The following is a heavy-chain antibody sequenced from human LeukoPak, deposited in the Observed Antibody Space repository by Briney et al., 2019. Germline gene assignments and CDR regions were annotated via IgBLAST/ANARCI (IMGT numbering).Heavy chain of an antibody. CDR3: ARVAYDSSGYYGD. CDR2: IYTGGST. J-gene: IGHJ4*02. CDR1: GFTFSSYG. V-gene: IGHV3-66*01. D-gene: IGHD3-22*01. Sequence: GGSLRLSCAASGFTFSSYGMHWVRQAPGKGLEWVSAIYTGGSTYYAGSVKGRFTISRDNSKNTLYLQMNSLRAEDTAVYYCARVAYDSSGYYGDWGQGTLVTVSS.